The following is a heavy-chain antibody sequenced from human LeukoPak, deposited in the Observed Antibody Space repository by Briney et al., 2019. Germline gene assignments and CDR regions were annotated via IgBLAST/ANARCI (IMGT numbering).Heavy chain of an antibody. Sequence: SVTLSLTCTVSGGSISTYYWTWIRQPPGKRLEWIGFSHYSGSTNYNPSLKSRVTMSVDTSTNQFSLKLNSVTAADTAVYYCARAPRGESDAASGFYGVDVWGQGTTVTVSS. CDR1: GGSISTYY. CDR3: ARAPRGESDAASGFYGVDV. D-gene: IGHD3-22*01. J-gene: IGHJ6*02. V-gene: IGHV4-59*01. CDR2: SHYSGST.